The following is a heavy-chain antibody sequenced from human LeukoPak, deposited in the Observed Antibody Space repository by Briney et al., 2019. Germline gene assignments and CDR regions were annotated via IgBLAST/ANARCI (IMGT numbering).Heavy chain of an antibody. D-gene: IGHD3-3*01. CDR2: IYYSGST. J-gene: IGHJ4*02. CDR1: GGSSSSYY. CDR3: ARDAPYYDFWSGYYKGYFDY. Sequence: SETLSLTGTVSGGSSSSYYWSWIRQPPGKGLEWIGYIYYSGSTNYNPSLKSRVTISVDTSKNQFSLKLSSVTAADTAVYYCARDAPYYDFWSGYYKGYFDYWGQGTLVTVSS. V-gene: IGHV4-59*01.